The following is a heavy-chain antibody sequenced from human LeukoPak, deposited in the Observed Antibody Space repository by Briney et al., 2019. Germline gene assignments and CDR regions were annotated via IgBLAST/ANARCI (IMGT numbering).Heavy chain of an antibody. CDR2: ISSSSSTI. CDR1: GFTFSSYS. V-gene: IGHV3-48*01. Sequence: PGGSLRLSCAASGFTFSSYSMNWVRQAPGKGLEWVSYISSSSSTIYYADSVKGRFTISRDNAKNSLYLQMNSLRAEDTAVYYCARLVFGVADWGQGTLVTVSS. D-gene: IGHD3-3*01. CDR3: ARLVFGVAD. J-gene: IGHJ4*02.